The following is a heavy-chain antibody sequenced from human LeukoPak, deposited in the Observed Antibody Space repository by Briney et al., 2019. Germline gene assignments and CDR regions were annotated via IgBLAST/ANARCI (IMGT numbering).Heavy chain of an antibody. V-gene: IGHV1-18*01. J-gene: IGHJ1*01. Sequence: ASVKVSCKASGYTFTNYGISWVRQAPGQGLEWMGWISAYNGNTNYAQKFQGRVTMTTDTSTSTAYMELRSLRSDDTAVYYCARDYYDSSGYAEYFQHWGQGTLVTVSS. CDR3: ARDYYDSSGYAEYFQH. CDR1: GYTFTNYG. D-gene: IGHD3-22*01. CDR2: ISAYNGNT.